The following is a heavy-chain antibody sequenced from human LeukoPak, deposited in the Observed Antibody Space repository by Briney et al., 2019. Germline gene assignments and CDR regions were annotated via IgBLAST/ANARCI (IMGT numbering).Heavy chain of an antibody. V-gene: IGHV3-30-3*01. CDR3: ARAGSYYDFWSGYYRPGGFDI. CDR1: GFAFGSYA. Sequence: GGSLRLSCEASGFAFGSYAMHWVRQAPGRGLEWVAVISHDGDNTNSGESVRGRFTLSRDNLKNTLYLQMNSLRGEDTALYYCARAGSYYDFWSGYYRPGGFDIWGQGTMVTVSS. D-gene: IGHD3-3*01. CDR2: ISHDGDNT. J-gene: IGHJ3*02.